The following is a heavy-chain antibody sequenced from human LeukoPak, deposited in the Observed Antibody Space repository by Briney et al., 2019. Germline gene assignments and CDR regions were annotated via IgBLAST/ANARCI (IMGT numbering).Heavy chain of an antibody. CDR3: ARALYSYYSGGYSYYFDY. V-gene: IGHV4-59*01. Sequence: SETLSLTCTVSGGSISSYYWSWIRQPPGKGLEWIGFIHYNGSTSYNPSLQSRVTISVDASKDQFSLKLSSVTAADKDVYYCARALYSYYSGGYSYYFDYRGQATLVAVCS. J-gene: IGHJ4*02. D-gene: IGHD3-10*01. CDR1: GGSISSYY. CDR2: IHYNGST.